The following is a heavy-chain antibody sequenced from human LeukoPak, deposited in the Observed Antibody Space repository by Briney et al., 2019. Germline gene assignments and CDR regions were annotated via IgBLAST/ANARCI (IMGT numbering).Heavy chain of an antibody. CDR2: IIPIFGTA. D-gene: IGHD6-19*01. V-gene: IGHV1-69*05. Sequence: SVKVSCKASGGTFISYAISWVRQAPGQGLEWMGGIIPIFGTANYAQKFQGRVTMTRNTSISTAYMELSSLRSEDTAVYYCARAPKQWLVRRYYFDHWGQGTLVTVSS. CDR3: ARAPKQWLVRRYYFDH. J-gene: IGHJ4*02. CDR1: GGTFISYA.